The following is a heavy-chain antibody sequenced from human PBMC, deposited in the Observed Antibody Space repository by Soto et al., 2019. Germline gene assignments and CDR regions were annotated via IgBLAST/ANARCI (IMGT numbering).Heavy chain of an antibody. V-gene: IGHV1-46*01. D-gene: IGHD3-10*01. Sequence: QVQLVQSGAEVKKPGASVKVSCKASGYTFTSYYMHWVRQAPGQGLEWMGIINSSGGSTSYAQKFQGRVTMTRDTSTSTVYMELSSLRSEDTAVYYCAREDMTYYYGSGRKRGDAFDIWGQGTMVTVSS. CDR3: AREDMTYYYGSGRKRGDAFDI. CDR2: INSSGGST. CDR1: GYTFTSYY. J-gene: IGHJ3*02.